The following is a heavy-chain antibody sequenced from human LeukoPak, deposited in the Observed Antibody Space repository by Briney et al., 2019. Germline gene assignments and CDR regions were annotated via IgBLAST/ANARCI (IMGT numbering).Heavy chain of an antibody. CDR3: ARGLRTGEVPNWYFDL. V-gene: IGHV4-59*01. CDR1: GGSISSYY. D-gene: IGHD7-27*01. Sequence: SETLSLTCTVSGGSISSYYWSWIRQPPGKGLEWIGYIYYSGSTNYNPSLKSRITISVDTSKNQFSLKLSSVTAADTAVYYCARGLRTGEVPNWYFDLWGRGTLVTVSS. CDR2: IYYSGST. J-gene: IGHJ2*01.